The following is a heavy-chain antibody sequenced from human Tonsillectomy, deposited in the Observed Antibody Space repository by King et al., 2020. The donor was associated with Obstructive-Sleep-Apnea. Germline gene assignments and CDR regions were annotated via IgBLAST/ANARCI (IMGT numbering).Heavy chain of an antibody. CDR1: GFTFSSYW. CDR2: IKQDGSEK. D-gene: IGHD5-18*01. CDR3: ARELNSYGLRAFDY. J-gene: IGHJ4*02. Sequence: VQLVESGGGLVQPEGSLRLSCAASGFTFSSYWMSWVRQAPGKGLEWVANIKQDGSEKYYVDSVKGRFTISRDNAKNSLYLQMNSLRAEDTAVYYCARELNSYGLRAFDYWGQGTLVTVSS. V-gene: IGHV3-7*01.